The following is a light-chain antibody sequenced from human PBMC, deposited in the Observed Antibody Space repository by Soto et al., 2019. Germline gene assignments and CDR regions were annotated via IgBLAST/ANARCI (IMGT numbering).Light chain of an antibody. J-gene: IGKJ5*01. V-gene: IGKV3-11*01. Sequence: EVVMTQSPATLSVSPGEGATLSCRASQSVRNNLAWYQQKPGQAPRLLIYDASNRAAGVPARFSGSGSGADFTLTISSLEPEDSAVYYCQQRYNWPPITFGQGTRLEIK. CDR2: DAS. CDR3: QQRYNWPPIT. CDR1: QSVRNN.